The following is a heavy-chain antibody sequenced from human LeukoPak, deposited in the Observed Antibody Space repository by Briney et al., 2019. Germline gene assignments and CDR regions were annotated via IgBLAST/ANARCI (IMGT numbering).Heavy chain of an antibody. J-gene: IGHJ5*02. CDR2: IYSGGST. Sequence: GSLRLSCAASGFTVSSNYMSWVRQAPGKGLEWVSVIYSGGSTYYADSVKGRFTISRDNSKNTLYLQMNSLRAEDTAVYYCARELVMAAAGHGNWFDPWGQGTLVTVSS. CDR3: ARELVMAAAGHGNWFDP. V-gene: IGHV3-53*01. CDR1: GFTVSSNY. D-gene: IGHD6-13*01.